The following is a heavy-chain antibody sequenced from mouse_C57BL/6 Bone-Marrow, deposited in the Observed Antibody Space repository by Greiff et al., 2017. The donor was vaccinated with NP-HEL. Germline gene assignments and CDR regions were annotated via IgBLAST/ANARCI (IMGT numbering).Heavy chain of an antibody. Sequence: QVQLQQSGAELAKSGASVKLSCKASGYTFTSYWMHWVKQRHGQGLEWIGYINPSSGYTKYNQKFKDKATLTADKSSSTAYMQLSTLTYEDSAVYYCARYRASTGTRAMDYWGQGTAVTVSS. D-gene: IGHD4-1*02. CDR2: INPSSGYT. CDR1: GYTFTSYW. CDR3: ARYRASTGTRAMDY. J-gene: IGHJ4*01. V-gene: IGHV1-7*01.